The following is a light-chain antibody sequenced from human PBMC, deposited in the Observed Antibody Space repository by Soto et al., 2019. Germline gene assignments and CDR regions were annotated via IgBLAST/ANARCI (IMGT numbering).Light chain of an antibody. CDR2: AAS. V-gene: IGKV3-15*01. CDR3: QQYNIWPLWT. CDR1: QSVSSN. J-gene: IGKJ1*01. Sequence: EIVMTQSPVTLSVSPGERVTLSCRASQSVSSNLAWYQQKPGQAPSLLIYAASTRATDVPARFSGGGSETEFTLTISSLQSEDFAVYFCQQYNIWPLWTFGQGTKVDIK.